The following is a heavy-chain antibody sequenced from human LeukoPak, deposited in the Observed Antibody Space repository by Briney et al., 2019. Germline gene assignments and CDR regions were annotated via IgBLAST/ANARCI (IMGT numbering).Heavy chain of an antibody. CDR1: GYTXNHHG. D-gene: IGHD6-19*01. V-gene: IGHV1-18*01. Sequence: ASVKVSCKGSGYTXNHHGISWVRQAPGQGLEWMGWISCYNGDTHYAQKFQGRVTMTTDTSTATAYMEMRSLGSDDTAIYYCARDPSNTSGFYAYFDFWGQGTLITVSS. CDR2: ISCYNGDT. J-gene: IGHJ4*02. CDR3: ARDPSNTSGFYAYFDF.